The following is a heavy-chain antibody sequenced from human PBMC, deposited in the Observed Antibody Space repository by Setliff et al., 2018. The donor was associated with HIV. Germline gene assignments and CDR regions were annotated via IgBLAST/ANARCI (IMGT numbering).Heavy chain of an antibody. CDR3: ARHGYCSGTSCSEYYYYYGMDV. J-gene: IGHJ6*02. CDR1: GYSFTNYW. CDR2: IYPGDSDT. D-gene: IGHD2-2*03. V-gene: IGHV5-51*01. Sequence: GESPKISCKGSGYSFTNYWIGWVRQMPGKGLEWMGIIYPGDSDTRYSPSFQGQVTISADKSISTAYLQWSSLKASDTAMYYCARHGYCSGTSCSEYYYYYGMDVWGQGTTVTVSS.